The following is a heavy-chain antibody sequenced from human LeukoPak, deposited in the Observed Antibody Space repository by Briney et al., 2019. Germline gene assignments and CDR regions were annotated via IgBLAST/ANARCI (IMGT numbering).Heavy chain of an antibody. V-gene: IGHV6-1*01. CDR3: ARGYALDV. Sequence: SQTLSLTCAISGDSVSRSTAAWNWVRQSPSRGLEWLGRTYYRSKWYNDYAVAVKSRITINPDTSKNQFSLQLNSVTPEDTAVYYCARGYALDVWGQGTTVTVSS. CDR1: GDSVSRSTAA. CDR2: TYYRSKWYN. J-gene: IGHJ6*02.